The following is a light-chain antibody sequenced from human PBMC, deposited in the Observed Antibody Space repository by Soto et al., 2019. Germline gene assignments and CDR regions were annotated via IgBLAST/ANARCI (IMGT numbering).Light chain of an antibody. Sequence: EIVLTQSPGTLSLSPGERATLSCRASQSVDSTYLTWYQQKPGQAPRLLIYGASGRATGVPDRFSGSGSGTDFTLTISRLEPEDFAVYFCQQYGSSPRTFGQGTKVEIK. J-gene: IGKJ1*01. CDR1: QSVDSTY. CDR2: GAS. CDR3: QQYGSSPRT. V-gene: IGKV3-20*01.